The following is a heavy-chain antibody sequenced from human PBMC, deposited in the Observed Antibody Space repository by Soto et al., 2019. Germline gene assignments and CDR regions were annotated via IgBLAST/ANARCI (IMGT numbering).Heavy chain of an antibody. J-gene: IGHJ3*02. V-gene: IGHV3-23*01. CDR1: GFTFSSYA. CDR3: AKDQGLGIHAFDI. Sequence: GGSLRLSCAASGFTFSSYAMSWVRQAPGKGLEWVSAISGSGGSAYYADSVKGRFTISRDNSKNTLYLQMNSLRAEDTAVYYCAKDQGLGIHAFDIWGQGTMVTVSS. CDR2: ISGSGGSA. D-gene: IGHD7-27*01.